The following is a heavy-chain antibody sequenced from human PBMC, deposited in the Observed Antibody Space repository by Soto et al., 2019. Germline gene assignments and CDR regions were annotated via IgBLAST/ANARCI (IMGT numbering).Heavy chain of an antibody. Sequence: KLGGSLRLSCAASGFTFSDYSMNWVRQAPGKGLEWVSSISNGGTYIYYADSVKGRFTISRDNAKNSLYLQMNSLRAEDTAVYYCAVVRGLVLYYWGQGTQVTVSS. CDR2: ISNGGTYI. V-gene: IGHV3-21*01. CDR1: GFTFSDYS. D-gene: IGHD3-10*01. J-gene: IGHJ4*02. CDR3: AVVRGLVLYY.